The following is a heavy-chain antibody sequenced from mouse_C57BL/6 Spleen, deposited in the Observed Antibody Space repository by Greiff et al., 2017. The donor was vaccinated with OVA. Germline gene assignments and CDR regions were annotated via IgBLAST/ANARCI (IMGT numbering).Heavy chain of an antibody. D-gene: IGHD2-1*01. V-gene: IGHV1-52*01. CDR1: GYTFTSYW. CDR3: AHYGNYGGYFDV. J-gene: IGHJ1*03. Sequence: QVELQQPGAELVRPGSSVKLSCKASGYTFTSYWMHWVKQRPIQGLEWIGNIDPSDSETHYNQKFKDKATLTVDKSSSTAYMQLSSLTSEDSAVYYCAHYGNYGGYFDVWGTGTTVTVSS. CDR2: IDPSDSET.